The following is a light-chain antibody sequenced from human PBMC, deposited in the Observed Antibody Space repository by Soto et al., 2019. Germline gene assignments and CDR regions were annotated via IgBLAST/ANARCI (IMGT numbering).Light chain of an antibody. J-gene: IGKJ2*01. V-gene: IGKV3-15*01. CDR2: GAS. CDR1: QSVDTN. CDR3: QQYYNWPPYT. Sequence: EVVMTQSPATLSVSPGDRATLSCRASQSVDTNVAWYQQKPGQAPRLLVYGASTRATGIPARFTGFGSGTDFTRTISCLQSDDFAVYYCQQYYNWPPYTFGQGTKLQIK.